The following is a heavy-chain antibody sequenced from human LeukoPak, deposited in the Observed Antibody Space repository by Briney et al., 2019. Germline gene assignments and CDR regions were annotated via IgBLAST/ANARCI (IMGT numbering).Heavy chain of an antibody. Sequence: ASVKVSCKASGYTFTSYGISWVRQAPGQGHEWMGWISAYNGNTNYAQKLQGRVTMTTDTSTSTAYMELRSLRSDDTAVYYCARHRSSWYRLDYWGQGTLVTVSS. CDR2: ISAYNGNT. CDR3: ARHRSSWYRLDY. D-gene: IGHD6-13*01. J-gene: IGHJ4*02. V-gene: IGHV1-18*01. CDR1: GYTFTSYG.